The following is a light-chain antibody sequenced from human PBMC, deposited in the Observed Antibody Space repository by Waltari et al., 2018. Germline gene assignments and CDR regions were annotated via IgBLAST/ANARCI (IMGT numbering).Light chain of an antibody. CDR3: QNHERLPAM. CDR2: AAS. V-gene: IGKV3-20*01. J-gene: IGKJ1*01. CDR1: QSISRY. Sequence: EIVLTQSPGPLSLSPGARATLSCRASQSISRYLAWYQQKPGQAPRLLIYAASSRANGIPDRFSGSGSGTDFSLTISRLEPEDFAVYYCQNHERLPAMFGQGTKVEIK.